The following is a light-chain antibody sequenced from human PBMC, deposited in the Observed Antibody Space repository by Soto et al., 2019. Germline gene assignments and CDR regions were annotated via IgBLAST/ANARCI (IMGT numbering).Light chain of an antibody. Sequence: AIQLTQSPSSLSASVGDRVTITCRASQGISSALAWYQQKPGKAPKLLIYGASSLESGVPSRFSGSGSGTDFTLTSSSLQPEDCATYYCQQFNRYPLTFGGGTKVEIK. CDR3: QQFNRYPLT. J-gene: IGKJ4*01. V-gene: IGKV1-13*02. CDR1: QGISSA. CDR2: GAS.